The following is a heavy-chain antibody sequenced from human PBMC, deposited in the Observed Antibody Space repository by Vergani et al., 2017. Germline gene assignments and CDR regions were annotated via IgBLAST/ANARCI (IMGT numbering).Heavy chain of an antibody. V-gene: IGHV4-34*02. Sequence: QVQLRQWGAGLVKPSETLSLTCGIYGDSLRGHYWSWIRQSPGKGLEWIGQINHSGGTNYNPSLKSRVTMSVDTSKNQFSLKLSSVTAADTAVYYCAREGRFLEWLSSRYYYYMDVWGKGTTVTVSS. D-gene: IGHD3-3*01. CDR2: INHSGGT. CDR1: GDSLRGHY. J-gene: IGHJ6*03. CDR3: AREGRFLEWLSSRYYYYMDV.